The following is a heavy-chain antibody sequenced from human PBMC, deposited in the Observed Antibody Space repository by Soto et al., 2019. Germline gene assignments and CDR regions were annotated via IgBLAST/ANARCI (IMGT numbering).Heavy chain of an antibody. J-gene: IGHJ6*03. D-gene: IGHD3-10*01. Sequence: GGSLRLSCAASGFTFSDYYMSWIRQAPGKGLEWVSYISSSGSTIYYADSVKGRFTISRDNAKNSLYLQMNSLRAEDTAVYYCASIWFGEANWVNYYYYMDVWGKGTTVTVSS. CDR3: ASIWFGEANWVNYYYYMDV. V-gene: IGHV3-11*01. CDR1: GFTFSDYY. CDR2: ISSSGSTI.